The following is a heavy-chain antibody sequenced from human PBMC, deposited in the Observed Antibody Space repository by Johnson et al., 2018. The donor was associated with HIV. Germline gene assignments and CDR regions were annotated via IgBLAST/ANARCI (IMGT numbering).Heavy chain of an antibody. CDR2: ISYDGSNQ. CDR3: ARDRGGPVRDDAFDI. V-gene: IGHV3-30*04. J-gene: IGHJ3*02. Sequence: HVQLVESGGGVVQPGRSLRLSCAASGFTFSSYGMHWVRQAPAKGLEWVAVISYDGSNQYYADSVKGRFTISRDNSKNTVFLQMNSLRPEDTAMYYCARDRGGPVRDDAFDIWGQGTVVTVSS. CDR1: GFTFSSYG. D-gene: IGHD3-10*01.